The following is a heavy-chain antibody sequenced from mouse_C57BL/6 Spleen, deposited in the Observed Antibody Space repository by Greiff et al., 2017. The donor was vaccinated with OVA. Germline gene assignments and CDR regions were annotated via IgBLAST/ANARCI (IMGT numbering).Heavy chain of an antibody. D-gene: IGHD1-1*01. CDR2: ISYDGSN. CDR1: GYSITSGYY. J-gene: IGHJ2*01. CDR3: ARDRSTTVLDY. Sequence: VQLQQSGPGLVKPSQSLSLTCSVTGYSITSGYYWNWIRQFPGNKLEWVGYISYDGSNNYNPSLKNRISITRDTSKNQFFLKLNSVTTEDTATYYCARDRSTTVLDYWGQGTTLTVSS. V-gene: IGHV3-6*01.